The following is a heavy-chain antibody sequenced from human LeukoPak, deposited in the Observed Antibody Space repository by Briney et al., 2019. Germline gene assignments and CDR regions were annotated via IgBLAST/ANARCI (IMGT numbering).Heavy chain of an antibody. CDR3: GKDMSSWYRGGVY. CDR1: GFTFDDYA. Sequence: PGGSLRLSCAASGFTFDDYAMHWVRQAPGKGLEWVSGISWNSGSIGYADSVKGRFTISRDNAKNSLYLQMNSLRTEDTALYYCGKDMSSWYRGGVYWGQGTLVTVSS. CDR2: ISWNSGSI. D-gene: IGHD6-13*01. J-gene: IGHJ4*02. V-gene: IGHV3-9*01.